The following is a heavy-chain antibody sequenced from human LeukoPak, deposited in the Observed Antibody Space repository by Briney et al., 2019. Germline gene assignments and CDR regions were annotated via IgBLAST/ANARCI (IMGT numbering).Heavy chain of an antibody. Sequence: GSLRLSCAASGFTFSSYAMSWVRQAPGKGLEWVSAISGSGGSTYYADSVKGRFTISRDNFKNTLYLQMNSLRAEDTAVYYCAKDPVQCGYSGYDFVDWGQGTLVTVSS. D-gene: IGHD5-12*01. J-gene: IGHJ4*02. V-gene: IGHV3-23*01. CDR3: AKDPVQCGYSGYDFVD. CDR2: ISGSGGST. CDR1: GFTFSSYA.